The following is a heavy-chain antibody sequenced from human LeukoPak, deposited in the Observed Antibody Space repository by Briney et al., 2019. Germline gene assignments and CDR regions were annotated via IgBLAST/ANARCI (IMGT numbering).Heavy chain of an antibody. CDR1: GYTFTSYA. CDR2: INTNTGNP. Sequence: VASVKVSCKASGYTFTSYAMNWVRQAPGQGLEWMGWINTNTGNPTYAQGFTGRFVFSLDTSVSTAYLQISSLKAEDTAVYYCARIGYCSSTSCYGGAFDIWGQGTMVTVSS. V-gene: IGHV7-4-1*02. CDR3: ARIGYCSSTSCYGGAFDI. J-gene: IGHJ3*02. D-gene: IGHD2-2*01.